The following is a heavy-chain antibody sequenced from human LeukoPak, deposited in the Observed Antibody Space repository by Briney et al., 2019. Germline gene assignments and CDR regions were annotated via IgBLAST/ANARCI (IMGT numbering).Heavy chain of an antibody. Sequence: GGSLRLSCAPSGFTFSNYAMSWVPQAPGKGLEWVSTISGSGGSTYYADSVKGRFTISRDNSKNTLYLQMNSLRAEDTAVYYCAKNLLGSAAYSWYFDLWGRGALVTVSS. D-gene: IGHD2-15*01. CDR2: ISGSGGST. J-gene: IGHJ2*01. CDR3: AKNLLGSAAYSWYFDL. V-gene: IGHV3-23*01. CDR1: GFTFSNYA.